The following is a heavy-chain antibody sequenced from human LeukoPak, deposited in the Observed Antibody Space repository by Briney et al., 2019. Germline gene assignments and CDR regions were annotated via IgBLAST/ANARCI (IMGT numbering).Heavy chain of an antibody. CDR1: GFTFSTYA. V-gene: IGHV3-23*01. CDR3: AKGSFAPDD. Sequence: PGGSLRLSCAASGFTFSTYAMTWVRQAPGKGLEWVSTISAGGGTTYYADSVKGRFTISRDNSQNTLYLQMSSLRVEDTALYYCAKGSFAPDDWGQGTLVTVSS. J-gene: IGHJ4*02. CDR2: ISAGGGTT.